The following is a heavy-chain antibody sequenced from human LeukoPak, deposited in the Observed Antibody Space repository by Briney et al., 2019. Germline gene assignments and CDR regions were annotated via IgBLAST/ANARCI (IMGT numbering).Heavy chain of an antibody. Sequence: SETLSLTCTVSGGSISSSSYYWGWIRQPPGKGLEWIGSIYYSGSTYYNPSLKSRVTISVDTSKNHFSLKLSSVTAADTAVYYCARQGGGVDIVATTINYYYYYYMDVWGKGTTVTISS. V-gene: IGHV4-39*01. CDR1: GGSISSSSYY. CDR3: ARQGGGVDIVATTINYYYYYYMDV. D-gene: IGHD5-12*01. J-gene: IGHJ6*03. CDR2: IYYSGST.